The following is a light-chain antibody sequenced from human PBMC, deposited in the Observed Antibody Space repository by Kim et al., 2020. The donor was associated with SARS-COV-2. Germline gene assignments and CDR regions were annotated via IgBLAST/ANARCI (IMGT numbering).Light chain of an antibody. CDR3: QQSYSSSCT. J-gene: IGKJ2*02. CDR1: QYISTF. Sequence: SASVGDRVTITCRASQYISTFLHWYQQKPGKAPKLLVYHASSLQSGVPSRFSGSGSGTDFTLTISSLQPEDFATYFCQQSYSSSCTFGQGTKLEIK. CDR2: HAS. V-gene: IGKV1-39*01.